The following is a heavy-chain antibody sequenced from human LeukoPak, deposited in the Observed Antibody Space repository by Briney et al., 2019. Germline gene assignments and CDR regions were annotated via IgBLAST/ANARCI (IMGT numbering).Heavy chain of an antibody. V-gene: IGHV3-15*01. Sequence: PGGSLRLSCAASGFTFSDAWMNWARQAPGKGLEWVGRIKSKRDGGTADYAAPVKGRFTISRDDSRNTLYLQMNSLEAEDTAVYYCSTDRGVISWGQGTLVTVSS. CDR3: STDRGVIS. CDR1: GFTFSDAW. CDR2: IKSKRDGGTA. D-gene: IGHD3-10*01. J-gene: IGHJ5*02.